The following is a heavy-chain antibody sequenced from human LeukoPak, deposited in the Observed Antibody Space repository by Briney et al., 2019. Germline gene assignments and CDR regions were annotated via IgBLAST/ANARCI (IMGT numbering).Heavy chain of an antibody. V-gene: IGHV1-8*01. J-gene: IGHJ4*02. D-gene: IGHD6-13*01. Sequence: ASVKVSCKASGYTFTSYDINWVRQATGQGLEWMGWMNPNSGNTGYAQKLQGRVTMTTDTSTSTAYMELRSLRSDDMAVYYCAREQAKYSSSWYNEAYFDYWGQGTLVTVSS. CDR1: GYTFTSYD. CDR3: AREQAKYSSSWYNEAYFDY. CDR2: MNPNSGNT.